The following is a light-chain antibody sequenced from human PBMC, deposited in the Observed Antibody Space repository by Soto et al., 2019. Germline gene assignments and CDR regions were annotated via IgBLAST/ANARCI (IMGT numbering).Light chain of an antibody. CDR3: SSYTTNNAPV. J-gene: IGLJ2*01. V-gene: IGLV2-14*01. CDR2: EVF. CDR1: SNDVGAFDY. Sequence: QSVLTQPASISASPGQSISISCTGTSNDVGAFDYVSWYQQHPGKAPKLIIFEVFNRPSGVSTRFSGSKSGSTASLTISGLQAEDEADYFCSSYTTNNAPVFGGGTKVTVL.